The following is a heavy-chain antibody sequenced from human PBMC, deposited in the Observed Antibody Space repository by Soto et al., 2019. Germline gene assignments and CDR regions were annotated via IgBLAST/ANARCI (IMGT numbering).Heavy chain of an antibody. CDR1: GGSISSSSYY. D-gene: IGHD6-6*01. CDR3: ARRTDSSLYYFDY. V-gene: IGHV4-39*01. CDR2: IYYSGST. Sequence: QLQLQESGPGLVKPSETLSLTCTVSGGSISSSSYYWGWIRQPPGKGLEWIGSIYYSGSTYYNPSLKSRVTISVDTSKTQFSLKLSSVTAAATAVYYCARRTDSSLYYFDYWGQGTLVTVSS. J-gene: IGHJ4*02.